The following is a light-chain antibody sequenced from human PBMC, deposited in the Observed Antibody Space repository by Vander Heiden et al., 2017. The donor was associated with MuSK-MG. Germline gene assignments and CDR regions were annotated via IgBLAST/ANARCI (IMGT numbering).Light chain of an antibody. Sequence: DIQMTQSPSILSASVGDRVIITCRASQNVSPWLAWYQQKPGKAPKVLLYRASTLESGVPSRFSGSGFGTEFTLTISSLQPDDFATYYCQQDNCHSWTFGQGTKVEVK. V-gene: IGKV1-5*03. CDR1: QNVSPW. J-gene: IGKJ1*01. CDR2: RAS. CDR3: QQDNCHSWT.